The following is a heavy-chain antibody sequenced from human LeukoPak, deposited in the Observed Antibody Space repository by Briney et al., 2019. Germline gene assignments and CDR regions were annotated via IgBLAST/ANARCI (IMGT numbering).Heavy chain of an antibody. CDR1: GYTFTSYG. V-gene: IGHV1-18*01. D-gene: IGHD1-26*01. CDR3: ARDPGSRHDAFDI. J-gene: IGHJ3*02. Sequence: GASVKVSCKASGYTFTSYGISWVRQAPGQGLEWMGWISAYNGNTNYAQKLQGRVTMTTDTSTSTAYRELRSLRSDDTAVYYCARDPGSRHDAFDIWGQGTMVTVSS. CDR2: ISAYNGNT.